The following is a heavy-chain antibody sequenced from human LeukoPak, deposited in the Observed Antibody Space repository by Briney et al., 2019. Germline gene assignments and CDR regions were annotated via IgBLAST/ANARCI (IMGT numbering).Heavy chain of an antibody. Sequence: PGGSLRLSCAASGFTFDDYGMSWVRQAPGKGLEWVSGINWNGGSTGYADSVKGRFTISRDNAKNSLYLQMNSLRAEDTALYHCARGGGYCSGGSCYGSTCFDHWGQGTLVTVSS. J-gene: IGHJ4*02. D-gene: IGHD2-15*01. CDR3: ARGGGYCSGGSCYGSTCFDH. V-gene: IGHV3-20*01. CDR2: INWNGGST. CDR1: GFTFDDYG.